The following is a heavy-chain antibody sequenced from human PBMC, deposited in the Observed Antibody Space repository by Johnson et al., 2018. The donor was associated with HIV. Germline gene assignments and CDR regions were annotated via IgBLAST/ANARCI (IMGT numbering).Heavy chain of an antibody. D-gene: IGHD6-19*01. CDR2: ISYDGSNK. J-gene: IGHJ3*02. CDR3: ARAPHPQWQWLPPGAFDI. CDR1: GFTFSSYA. Sequence: QVQLVESGGGVVRPGGSLRLSCAASGFTFSSYAMHWVRQAPGKGLEWVAVISYDGSNKYYADSVKGRFTISRDNAKNSLYLQMNSLRAEDTAVYYCARAPHPQWQWLPPGAFDIWGQGTMVTVSS. V-gene: IGHV3-30*04.